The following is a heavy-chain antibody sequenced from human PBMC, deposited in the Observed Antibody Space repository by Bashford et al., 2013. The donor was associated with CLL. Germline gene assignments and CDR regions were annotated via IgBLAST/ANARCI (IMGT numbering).Heavy chain of an antibody. D-gene: IGHD3-16*02. CDR1: GFTFTTYS. J-gene: IGHJ4*02. V-gene: IGHV3-21*01. CDR3: AKDLGNMGSYPES. CDR2: ISSSSSI. Sequence: GGSLRLSCTASGFTFTTYSMNWVRQAPGKGLEWVSSISSSSSIYYADSVRGRFTISRDNAKNMLFLQMDNLRVEDSAEYSCAKDLGNMGSYPESWGQGTLVTVSS.